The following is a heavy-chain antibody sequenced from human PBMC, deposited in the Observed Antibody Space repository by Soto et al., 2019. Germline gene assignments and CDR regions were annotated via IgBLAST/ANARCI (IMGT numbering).Heavy chain of an antibody. V-gene: IGHV1-2*04. CDR3: ARAYQSSGFWSGYQEHYYYYYMDV. Sequence: ASVKVSCKASGYTFTCYYMHWVRQAPGQGLEWMGWINPNSGGTNYAQKFQGWVTMTRDTSISTAYMELSRLRSDDTAVYYCARAYQSSGFWSGYQEHYYYYYMDVWGKGTTVTVSS. CDR2: INPNSGGT. J-gene: IGHJ6*03. D-gene: IGHD3-3*01. CDR1: GYTFTCYY.